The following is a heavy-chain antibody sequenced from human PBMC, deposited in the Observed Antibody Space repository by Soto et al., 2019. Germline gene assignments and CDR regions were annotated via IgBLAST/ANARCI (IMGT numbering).Heavy chain of an antibody. CDR1: GFTFSSYA. CDR3: AKRPLPPYYFDY. CDR2: ISGSGGST. Sequence: PGGSLRLSCAASGFTFSSYAMSWVRQAPGKGLEWVSAISGSGGSTYYADSVKGRFTISRDNSKNTLYLQMNSLRADDTAVYYCAKRPLPPYYFDYWGQGTLVTVSS. V-gene: IGHV3-23*01. J-gene: IGHJ4*02. D-gene: IGHD2-15*01.